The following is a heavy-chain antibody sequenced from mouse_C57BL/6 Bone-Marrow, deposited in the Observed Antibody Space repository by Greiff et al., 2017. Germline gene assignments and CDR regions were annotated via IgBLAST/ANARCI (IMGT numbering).Heavy chain of an antibody. D-gene: IGHD1-1*01. CDR1: GFTFSSYG. Sequence: DVKLQESGGDLVKPGGSLKLSCAASGFTFSSYGMSWVRQTPDKRLEWVATISSGGSYSYYPYSVKGRFTISRDNAKNTLYLQMSSLKSEDTAMYYCARHCYGSSCDYWGQGTTLTVSS. CDR3: ARHCYGSSCDY. J-gene: IGHJ2*01. CDR2: ISSGGSYS. V-gene: IGHV5-6*02.